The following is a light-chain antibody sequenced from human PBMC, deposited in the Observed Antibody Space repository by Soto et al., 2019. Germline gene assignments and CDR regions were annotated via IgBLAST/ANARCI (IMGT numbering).Light chain of an antibody. Sequence: SLSASIGERVIITCRASETISRYLNWYQSKPGKAPRLLISAASSLQSGVPSRFSGSYSGTDFTLTIGSLQPEDFATYFCQQSYSNPLTFGGGTKVDI. V-gene: IGKV1-39*01. J-gene: IGKJ4*01. CDR1: ETISRY. CDR3: QQSYSNPLT. CDR2: AAS.